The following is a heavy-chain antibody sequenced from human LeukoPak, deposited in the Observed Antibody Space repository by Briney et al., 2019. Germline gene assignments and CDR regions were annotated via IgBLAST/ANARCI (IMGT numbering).Heavy chain of an antibody. CDR1: GYTLTSYY. V-gene: IGHV1-46*01. D-gene: IGHD3-3*01. Sequence: GASVKVSCKASGYTLTSYYMHWVRQAPGQGLEWMGIINPSGGSTSYAQKFQGRVTMTRDMSTSTVYMELSSLRSEDTAVYYCAITAGRSDYYYYYMDVWGKGTTVTVSS. CDR2: INPSGGST. J-gene: IGHJ6*03. CDR3: AITAGRSDYYYYYMDV.